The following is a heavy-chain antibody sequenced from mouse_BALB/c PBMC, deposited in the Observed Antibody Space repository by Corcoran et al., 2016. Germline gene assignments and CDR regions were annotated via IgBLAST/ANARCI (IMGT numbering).Heavy chain of an antibody. CDR2: IDPANGNT. Sequence: EVQLQQSGAELVKPGASVKLSCTASGFNIKDTYMHWVKQRPEQGLEWIGRIDPANGNTKYDQKFQGKATITADTSSNTAYLQLSSLTSEDTAGYFCARKYGKGIYLYDWGQGTTRTVSS. CDR3: ARKYGKGIYLYD. D-gene: IGHD2-10*02. CDR1: GFNIKDTY. V-gene: IGHV14-3*02. J-gene: IGHJ2*01.